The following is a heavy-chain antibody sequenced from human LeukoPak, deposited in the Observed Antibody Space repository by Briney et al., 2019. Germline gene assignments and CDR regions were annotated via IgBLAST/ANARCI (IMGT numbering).Heavy chain of an antibody. J-gene: IGHJ4*02. V-gene: IGHV4-4*02. D-gene: IGHD1-1*01. CDR3: ARVNINNWHSCDY. CDR1: GGSISSNNW. CDR2: IYHSGSP. Sequence: SATLSLTCAVSGGSISSNNWWGWVRQPPGKGLEWIGEIYHSGSPNYNPSLTSRVTISVDKSRNHFSLNLSSVTAADTAVYYCARVNINNWHSCDYWGQGTLVTVSS.